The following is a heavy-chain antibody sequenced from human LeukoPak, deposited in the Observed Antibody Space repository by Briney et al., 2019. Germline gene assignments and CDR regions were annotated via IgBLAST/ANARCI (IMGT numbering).Heavy chain of an antibody. CDR3: ARDRGFGVDY. CDR1: GFTFSSYC. Sequence: GGSLRLSCAASGFTFSSYCMNWVRQAPGKGLEWDSSISSSSSYIYYADSVKGRFTISRDNAKNSLYLQMNSLRAEDTAVYYCARDRGFGVDYWGQGTMVTVSS. V-gene: IGHV3-21*01. CDR2: ISSSSSYI. D-gene: IGHD3-10*01. J-gene: IGHJ4*02.